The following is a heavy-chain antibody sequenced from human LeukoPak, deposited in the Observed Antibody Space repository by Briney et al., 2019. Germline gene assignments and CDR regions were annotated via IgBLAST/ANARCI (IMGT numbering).Heavy chain of an antibody. V-gene: IGHV1-46*02. CDR2: INPSAGST. CDR1: GCTFNSYY. CDR3: ARGGSTRGRRFDY. J-gene: IGHJ4*02. Sequence: GASVKVSCKASGCTFNSYYMHWVRQAPGQGLEWMGIINPSAGSTTFAQKFQGRITMTRDTSTSTVYMDLSSLRSEDTAFYYCARGGSTRGRRFDYWGQGTLVTVSS. D-gene: IGHD1-26*01.